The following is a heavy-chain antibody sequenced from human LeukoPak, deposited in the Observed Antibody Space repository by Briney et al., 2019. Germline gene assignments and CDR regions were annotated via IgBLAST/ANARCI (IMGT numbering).Heavy chain of an antibody. CDR2: IKQDGSEK. Sequence: GGSLRLSCAASGFTFSSYWMSWVRQAPGKGLEWVANIKQDGSEKYYVDSVKGRFTISRDNAKNSLYLQMNSLRAEDTAVYYCARTRWLQLYYFDYWGQETLVIVSS. V-gene: IGHV3-7*01. D-gene: IGHD5-24*01. J-gene: IGHJ4*02. CDR3: ARTRWLQLYYFDY. CDR1: GFTFSSYW.